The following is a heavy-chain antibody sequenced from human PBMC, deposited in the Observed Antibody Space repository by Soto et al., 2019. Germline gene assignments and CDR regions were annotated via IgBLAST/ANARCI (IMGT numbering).Heavy chain of an antibody. CDR1: GFTFSSYE. CDR2: ISSSGSTI. CDR3: ARVRRWIRDYYYYGMDV. D-gene: IGHD5-18*01. Sequence: EVQLVESGGGLVQPGGSLRLCCAASGFTFSSYEMNWVRQAPGKGLEWVSYISSSGSTIYYADSVKGRFTISRDNAKNSLYLQMNSLRAEDTAVYYCARVRRWIRDYYYYGMDVWGQGTTVTVSS. V-gene: IGHV3-48*03. J-gene: IGHJ6*02.